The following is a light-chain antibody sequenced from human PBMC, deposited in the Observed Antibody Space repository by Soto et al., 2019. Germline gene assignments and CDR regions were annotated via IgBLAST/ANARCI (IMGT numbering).Light chain of an antibody. V-gene: IGLV2-8*01. CDR2: DVS. CDR1: SSDVGGYNY. J-gene: IGLJ1*01. Sequence: QSTLTQPPSSSGPPGQSVALSCPGTSSDVGGYNYVSWYQQHPGKAPKLMIYDVSKRPSGVPDRFSGSKSGNTASLTVTGLQAEDEADYYCSSYAGTHIVFGTGTKVTVL. CDR3: SSYAGTHIV.